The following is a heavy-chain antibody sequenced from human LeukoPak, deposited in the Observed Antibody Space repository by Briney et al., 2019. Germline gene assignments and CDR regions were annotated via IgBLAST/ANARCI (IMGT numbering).Heavy chain of an antibody. V-gene: IGHV4-34*01. D-gene: IGHD6-19*01. CDR1: GGSFSGYY. Sequence: SETLSLTCAVYGGSFSGYYWSWIRQPPGKGLEWIGEINHSGSTNYNPSLKSRVTISVDTSKNQFSLELSSVTAADTAVYYCASSGGWAAFDIWGQGTMVTVSS. J-gene: IGHJ3*02. CDR2: INHSGST. CDR3: ASSGGWAAFDI.